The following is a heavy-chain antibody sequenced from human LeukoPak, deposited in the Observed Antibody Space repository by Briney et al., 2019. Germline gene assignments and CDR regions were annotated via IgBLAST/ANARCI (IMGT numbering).Heavy chain of an antibody. V-gene: IGHV3-23*01. CDR3: ARNQQLGGHSYYYYGMDV. CDR1: GFTSIAYA. D-gene: IGHD3-16*01. Sequence: GGSLRLSCVGSGFTSIAYALTWARQAPGKGLEWVSGISGGGVTTYYADSVKGRFTISRDNSKNTLYLQVNGLRADDTAIYYCARNQQLGGHSYYYYGMDVWGQGTTVTVSS. J-gene: IGHJ6*02. CDR2: ISGGGVTT.